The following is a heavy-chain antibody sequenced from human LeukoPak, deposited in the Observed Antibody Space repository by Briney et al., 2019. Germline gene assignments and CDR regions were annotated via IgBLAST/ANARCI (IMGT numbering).Heavy chain of an antibody. Sequence: PGGSLRLSCAASGFTFSSYAMSWVRQAPGKGLEWASGISSSGGTTYYADSVKGRFTISRDNSKNTLFLQMKSLRVEDTAVFYCAKGIRDSVWGSSLDCWSQGTLVTVSS. CDR2: ISSSGGTT. V-gene: IGHV3-23*01. J-gene: IGHJ4*02. D-gene: IGHD3-16*01. CDR3: AKGIRDSVWGSSLDC. CDR1: GFTFSSYA.